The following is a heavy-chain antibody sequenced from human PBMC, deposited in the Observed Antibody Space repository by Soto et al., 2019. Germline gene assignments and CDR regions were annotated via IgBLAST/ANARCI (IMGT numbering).Heavy chain of an antibody. CDR1: GGSIKSGGYY. CDR2: IHYRGRT. D-gene: IGHD2-15*01. V-gene: IGHV4-31*03. Sequence: QVQLQESGPGLVKPSDTLSLTCNVSGGSIKSGGYYWGWIRQPQGKCREWIGYIHYRGRTSYNPSRESRASISLDTSVHHYSLKLTAVTAADTAVDYCARCRDAFGFDSWGQGTLVTVSS. J-gene: IGHJ4*02. CDR3: ARCRDAFGFDS.